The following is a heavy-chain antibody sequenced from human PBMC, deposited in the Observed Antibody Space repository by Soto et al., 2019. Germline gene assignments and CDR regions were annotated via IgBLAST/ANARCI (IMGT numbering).Heavy chain of an antibody. CDR3: TAWNSGSQTDY. J-gene: IGHJ4*02. CDR1: GFTFSGSA. D-gene: IGHD1-26*01. V-gene: IGHV3-73*02. CDR2: IRSKANSYAT. Sequence: EVQLVESGGGLVQPGGSLKLSCAASGFTFSGSAMHWVRQASGKGLEWVGRIRSKANSYATAYAASVKGRFTISRDDSKNTAYLQMNSLKTEDMAVYYCTAWNSGSQTDYWGQGTLVTVSS.